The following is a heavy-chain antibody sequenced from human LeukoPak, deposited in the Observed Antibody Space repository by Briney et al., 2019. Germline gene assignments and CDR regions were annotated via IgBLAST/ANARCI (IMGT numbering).Heavy chain of an antibody. D-gene: IGHD2-2*01. J-gene: IGHJ4*02. CDR2: ISAYNGNT. V-gene: IGHV1-18*01. Sequence: ASVKVSCKASGYTFTSYGISWVRQAPGQGLEWMGWISAYNGNTNYAQKLQGRVTMTTDTSTSTAYMELRSLRSDDTAVYYCARGCSSTSCHLPFDYWGQGTLVTVSS. CDR1: GYTFTSYG. CDR3: ARGCSSTSCHLPFDY.